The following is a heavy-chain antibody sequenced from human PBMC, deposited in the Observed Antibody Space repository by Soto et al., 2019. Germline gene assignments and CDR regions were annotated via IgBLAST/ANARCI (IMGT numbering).Heavy chain of an antibody. V-gene: IGHV4-34*01. CDR3: ARALAWSPQRLHDYGDQFDY. J-gene: IGHJ4*02. Sequence: SETLSLTCAVYGGSFSGYYWSWIRQPPGKGLEWIGEIRHSGSTNYNPSLKSRVTISVDTSKNQFSLKLSSVTAADTAVYYCARALAWSPQRLHDYGDQFDYWGQGTLVTVSS. D-gene: IGHD4-17*01. CDR1: GGSFSGYY. CDR2: IRHSGST.